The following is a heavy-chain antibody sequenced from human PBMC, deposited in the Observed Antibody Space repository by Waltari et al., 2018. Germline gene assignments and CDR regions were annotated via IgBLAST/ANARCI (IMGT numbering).Heavy chain of an antibody. CDR1: GYTFTGHC. CDR3: ARAPNKIAAAKD. CDR2: INPNSGGT. V-gene: IGHV1-2*02. J-gene: IGHJ4*02. Sequence: QVQLVQSGAEVKKPGASVKVPCTASGYTFTGHCMHWVRQAPGQGLEWMGWINPNSGGTNYAQKFQGRVTMTRDTSISTAYMELSRLRSDDTAVYYCARAPNKIAAAKDWGQGTLVTVSS. D-gene: IGHD6-13*01.